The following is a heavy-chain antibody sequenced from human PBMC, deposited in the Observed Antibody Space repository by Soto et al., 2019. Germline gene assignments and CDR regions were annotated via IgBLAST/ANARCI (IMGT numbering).Heavy chain of an antibody. V-gene: IGHV1-8*01. Sequence: ASVKVSCKASGYTFTSYDINWVRQATGQGLEWMGWMNPNSGNTGYAQKFQGRVTMTRNTSISTAYMELSSLRSEDTAVYYCARKCSSTSCYGPYYYGMDVWGQGTTVTVSS. CDR3: ARKCSSTSCYGPYYYGMDV. J-gene: IGHJ6*02. CDR2: MNPNSGNT. D-gene: IGHD2-2*01. CDR1: GYTFTSYD.